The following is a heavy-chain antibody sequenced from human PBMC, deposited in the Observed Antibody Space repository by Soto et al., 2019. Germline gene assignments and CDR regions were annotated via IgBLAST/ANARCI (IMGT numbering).Heavy chain of an antibody. J-gene: IGHJ6*02. Sequence: ASVKVSCKASGGTFSSYAISWVRQAPGQGLEWMGGIIPIFGTANYAQKFQGRVTITADESTSTAYMELSSLRSEDTAVYYCASNIVAVTAIGIGYYYYGMDVWGQGTTVTVYS. CDR3: ASNIVAVTAIGIGYYYYGMDV. CDR1: GGTFSSYA. V-gene: IGHV1-69*13. D-gene: IGHD2-21*02. CDR2: IIPIFGTA.